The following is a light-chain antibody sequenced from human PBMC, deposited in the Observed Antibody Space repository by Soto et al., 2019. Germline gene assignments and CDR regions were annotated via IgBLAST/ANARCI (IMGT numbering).Light chain of an antibody. CDR3: QQYASSPPT. Sequence: EIVLTQSPGTLSLSPGERATLSCRASQSVSRSYLAWYQQKPGQPPRLLIYGASNRATGIPHRFSGSGSGTYFTLTIGSLEPEDFAVYYCQQYASSPPTFGGGTKVEIK. J-gene: IGKJ4*01. CDR2: GAS. CDR1: QSVSRSY. V-gene: IGKV3-20*01.